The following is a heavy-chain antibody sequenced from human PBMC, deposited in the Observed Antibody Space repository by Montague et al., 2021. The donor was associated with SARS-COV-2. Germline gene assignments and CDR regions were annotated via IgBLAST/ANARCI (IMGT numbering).Heavy chain of an antibody. CDR2: IDWDEDQ. J-gene: IGHJ4*02. D-gene: IGHD4-17*01. Sequence: PALVKPTQTLTLTCTFSGFSLNTSGMCVSWIRQPPGKALEWPALIDWDEDQYYGTSLKTRLTISKDTSKNQVVLTMTNMDPIDTATYYCARSYGDYRDSYFDYWGQGTLVTVSS. CDR1: GFSLNTSGMC. CDR3: ARSYGDYRDSYFDY. V-gene: IGHV2-70*01.